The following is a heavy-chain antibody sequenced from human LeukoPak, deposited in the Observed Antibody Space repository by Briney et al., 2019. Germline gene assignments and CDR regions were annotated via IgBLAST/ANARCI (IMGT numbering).Heavy chain of an antibody. J-gene: IGHJ4*02. CDR2: INDSGGST. CDR1: GFTVSSNY. CDR3: AGEGSWYSQDY. V-gene: IGHV3-23*01. D-gene: IGHD6-13*01. Sequence: GGSLRLSCAASGFTVSSNYMSWVRQAPGKGLEWVSAINDSGGSTYYADSVKGRFTISRDNSKNTLYLQMNSLRAEDTAVYYCAGEGSWYSQDYWGQGTLVTVSS.